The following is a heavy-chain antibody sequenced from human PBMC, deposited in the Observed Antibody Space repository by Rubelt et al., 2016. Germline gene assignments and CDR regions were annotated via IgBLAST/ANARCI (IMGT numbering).Heavy chain of an antibody. CDR2: IYYSGST. J-gene: IGHJ4*02. D-gene: IGHD1-26*01. Sequence: QVQLQESGPGLVKPSETLSLTCTVSGGSISSDYWSWIRQPPGKGLEWIGYIYYSGSTNYNPSLKSRVTISVDTSKNQFSLKLSAGTAADTAVYYGAKHQGSRSTSPVWDDWGQGILVTVSS. V-gene: IGHV4-59*08. CDR3: AKHQGSRSTSPVWDD. CDR1: GGSISSDY.